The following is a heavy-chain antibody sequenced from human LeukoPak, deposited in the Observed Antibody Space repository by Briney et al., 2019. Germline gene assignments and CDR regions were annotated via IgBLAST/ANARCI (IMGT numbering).Heavy chain of an antibody. J-gene: IGHJ4*02. CDR3: ARDLFSYFDY. CDR1: GFTFSSYA. V-gene: IGHV3-30-3*01. Sequence: GGSLRLSCAASGFTFSSYAMHWVRQAPGKGLEWVEVISYDGSNKYYADSVKGRFTISRDNSKNTLYLQMNSLRAEDTAVYYCARDLFSYFDYWGQGTLVTVSS. CDR2: ISYDGSNK. D-gene: IGHD3-3*01.